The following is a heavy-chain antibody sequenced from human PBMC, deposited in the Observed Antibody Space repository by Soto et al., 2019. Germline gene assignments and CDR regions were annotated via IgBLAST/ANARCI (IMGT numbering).Heavy chain of an antibody. CDR1: GYTFTRYG. CDR2: ISAYNGNT. D-gene: IGHD1-1*01. Sequence: QVELVQSGAEVKKPGASVKVSCKASGYTFTRYGISWLRQASGQGLEWMGWISAYNGNTKYAQKLQGRVTMTTDTSTSTAYMELRSLRSVDTAVYYCARDEAYKGNDGGWFDPWGQGNLVTVSS. V-gene: IGHV1-18*01. CDR3: ARDEAYKGNDGGWFDP. J-gene: IGHJ5*02.